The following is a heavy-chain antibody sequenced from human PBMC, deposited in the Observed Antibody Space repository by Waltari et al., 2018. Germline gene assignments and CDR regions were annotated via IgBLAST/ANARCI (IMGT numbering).Heavy chain of an antibody. V-gene: IGHV1-69*04. D-gene: IGHD4-17*01. J-gene: IGHJ6*03. Sequence: QVQLVQSGAEVKKPGSSVKVSCKASGGTFRSYAISWVRQAPGQGLEWMGGINPMLGITNYANKFQGKVTITADESTSTAYMELRSLRSEDTAVYYCARTVTPGDYYYYYMDVWGKGTTVTVSS. CDR1: GGTFRSYA. CDR3: ARTVTPGDYYYYYMDV. CDR2: INPMLGIT.